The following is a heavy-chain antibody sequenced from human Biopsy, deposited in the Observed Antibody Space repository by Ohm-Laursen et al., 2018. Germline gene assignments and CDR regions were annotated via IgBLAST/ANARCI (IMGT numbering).Heavy chain of an antibody. D-gene: IGHD1-26*01. V-gene: IGHV1-46*01. J-gene: IGHJ4*02. Sequence: SVKVSCKASGNTFATYNIHWVRQAPGQGLEWMGGISPSGATTSFSQKFQGRITMTRDTSTGTVYMDLNSLGSADQAVYYCARVGAGAPSIDYFDYWGQGALVTISS. CDR3: ARVGAGAPSIDYFDY. CDR1: GNTFATYN. CDR2: ISPSGATT.